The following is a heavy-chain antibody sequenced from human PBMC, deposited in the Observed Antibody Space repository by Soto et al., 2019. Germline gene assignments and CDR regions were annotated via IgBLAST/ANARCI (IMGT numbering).Heavy chain of an antibody. CDR1: GGSFSYYY. CDR3: ARDLGYNDSSGPRLDS. CDR2: IYYSGTT. V-gene: IGHV4-59*01. D-gene: IGHD3-22*01. J-gene: IGHJ5*01. Sequence: SETLSLTCSISGGSFSYYYWSWIRQPPGKGLEWIGFIYYSGTTKYSPSLKGRVTMSIDVSKNQFSLNLNSVTAADTAVYYCARDLGYNDSSGPRLDSWGQGTLVTVSS.